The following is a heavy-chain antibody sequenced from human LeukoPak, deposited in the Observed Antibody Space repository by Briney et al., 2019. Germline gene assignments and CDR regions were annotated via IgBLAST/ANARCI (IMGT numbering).Heavy chain of an antibody. CDR2: IIPIFGTA. CDR1: GGTFSSYA. CDR3: AGDYGGNLPFDY. V-gene: IGHV1-69*13. D-gene: IGHD4-23*01. J-gene: IGHJ4*02. Sequence: GASVKVSCKASGGTFSSYAISWVRQAPGQGLEWMGGIIPIFGTANYAQKFQGRVTITADESTSTAYMELSSLRSEDTAVYYCAGDYGGNLPFDYWGQGTLVTVPS.